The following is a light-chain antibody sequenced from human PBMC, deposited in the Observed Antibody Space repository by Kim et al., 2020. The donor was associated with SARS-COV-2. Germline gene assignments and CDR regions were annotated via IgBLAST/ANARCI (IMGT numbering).Light chain of an antibody. J-gene: IGLJ2*01. V-gene: IGLV3-19*01. CDR2: GKN. CDR1: RRRSYY. Sequence: VALGQTVRITCQGDRRRSYYAAWYQQKPRQAPMRVVYGKNNRPSGIPDRFSGSSSGNTASLTITGAQAEDEADYYCNSRDSNDNVVFGGGTSLTVL. CDR3: NSRDSNDNVV.